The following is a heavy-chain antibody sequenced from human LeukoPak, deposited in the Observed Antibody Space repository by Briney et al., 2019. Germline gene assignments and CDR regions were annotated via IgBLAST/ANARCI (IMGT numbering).Heavy chain of an antibody. Sequence: GGSLRPSCAASGFTFSNYWMHWVRQAPGKGLEWVSRINERATIISYADSVKGRFTISRENARNTLYLQMNSLTAEDTAVYYCVRDLILVWTPGDDFDHWGQGTLVTVSS. J-gene: IGHJ4*02. CDR1: GFTFSNYW. CDR3: VRDLILVWTPGDDFDH. CDR2: INERATII. D-gene: IGHD3-16*01. V-gene: IGHV3-74*01.